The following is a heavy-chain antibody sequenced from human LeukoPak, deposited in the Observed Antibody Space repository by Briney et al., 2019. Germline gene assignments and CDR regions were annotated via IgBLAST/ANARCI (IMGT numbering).Heavy chain of an antibody. Sequence: ASVKVSCKASGYTFTGYYMHWVRQAPGQGLEWMGWINPNSGGTNYAQKFQDRVTMTRDTSISTAYMELSRLRSDDTAVYYRARMFLRGSVGATRGVGYWGQGTLVTVSS. CDR1: GYTFTGYY. V-gene: IGHV1-2*02. CDR2: INPNSGGT. J-gene: IGHJ4*02. D-gene: IGHD1-26*01. CDR3: ARMFLRGSVGATRGVGY.